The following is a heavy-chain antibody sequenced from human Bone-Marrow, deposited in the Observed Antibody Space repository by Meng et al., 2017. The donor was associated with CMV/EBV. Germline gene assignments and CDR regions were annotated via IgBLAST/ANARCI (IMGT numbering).Heavy chain of an antibody. CDR1: GGTFSSYA. V-gene: IGHV1-69*05. CDR3: ARETGAAGLLDP. Sequence: SVKVSCKASGGTFSSYAISWVRQAPGQGLEWMGGIIPIFGTANYAQKFQGRVTITTDESTSTAYMELSSLRSEDTAVYYCARETGAAGLLDPWGQGTLVAVSS. J-gene: IGHJ5*02. D-gene: IGHD6-13*01. CDR2: IIPIFGTA.